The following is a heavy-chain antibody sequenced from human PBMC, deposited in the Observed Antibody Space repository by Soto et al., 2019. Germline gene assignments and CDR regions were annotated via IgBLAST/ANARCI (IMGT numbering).Heavy chain of an antibody. D-gene: IGHD5-12*01. CDR3: ARDLGGYDLYGPDT. CDR2: INLNSGGT. J-gene: IGHJ5*02. V-gene: IGHV1-2*02. Sequence: ASVKVSCKTSGDTFSDSSMHWVRQAPGQGLEWMGWINLNSGGTNYAQKFQGRVTLTRDTSIITAYMELTGLKFDDTAVYFCARDLGGYDLYGPDTWGQGTLVTVSS. CDR1: GDTFSDSS.